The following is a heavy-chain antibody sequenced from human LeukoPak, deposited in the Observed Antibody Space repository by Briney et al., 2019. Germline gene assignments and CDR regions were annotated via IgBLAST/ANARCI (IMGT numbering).Heavy chain of an antibody. CDR1: GFTFSTYW. D-gene: IGHD4-17*01. Sequence: GGSLRLSCAASGFTFSTYWMHWVRQAPGKGLVWVSRIKGDGSSTIYADSVKGRFTISRDNSKNTLYLQTSSLRAEDTAVYYCARASTTVPSLLDYWGQGTLVTVSS. CDR3: ARASTTVPSLLDY. CDR2: IKGDGSST. J-gene: IGHJ4*02. V-gene: IGHV3-74*01.